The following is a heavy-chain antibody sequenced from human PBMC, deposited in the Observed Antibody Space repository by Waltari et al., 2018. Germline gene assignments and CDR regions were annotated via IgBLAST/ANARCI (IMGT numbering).Heavy chain of an antibody. J-gene: IGHJ4*02. D-gene: IGHD2-15*01. CDR2: INPSGGST. CDR1: GYTFTSYY. V-gene: IGHV1-46*01. Sequence: QVQLVQSGAEVKKPGASVKVSCKASGYTFTSYYMHWVRQDPGQGLEWMGIINPSGGSTSYAQKFQGRVTMTRDTSTSTVYMELSSLRSEDTAVYYCARDLIYCSGGSCRDYWGQGTLVTVSS. CDR3: ARDLIYCSGGSCRDY.